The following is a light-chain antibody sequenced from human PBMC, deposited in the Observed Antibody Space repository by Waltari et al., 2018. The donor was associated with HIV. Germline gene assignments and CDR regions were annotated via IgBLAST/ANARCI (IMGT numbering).Light chain of an antibody. CDR1: SSDVGGSKY. CDR2: EVN. CDR3: NSYAGSNNWV. J-gene: IGLJ3*02. Sequence: SALTQPPSESGSPGQSVTISCTGTSSDVGGSKYVSWYQQHPGKAPKLMIYEVNTRPSGVPDRFSGSKSANTAALTVSGLQADDEADYYCNSYAGSNNWVFGGGTKLTVL. V-gene: IGLV2-8*01.